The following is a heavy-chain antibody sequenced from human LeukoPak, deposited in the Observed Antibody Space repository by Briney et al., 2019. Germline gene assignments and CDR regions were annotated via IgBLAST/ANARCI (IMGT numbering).Heavy chain of an antibody. CDR3: ARDSGPIDYDILTGYFQSWFDP. Sequence: ASVKVSCKASGYTFTSYAMNWVRQAPGQGLEWMGWINTNTGNPTYAQGFTGRFVFSLDTSVSTAYLQISSLKAEDTAVYYCARDSGPIDYDILTGYFQSWFDPWGQGTLVTVSS. CDR2: INTNTGNP. J-gene: IGHJ5*02. D-gene: IGHD3-9*01. CDR1: GYTFTSYA. V-gene: IGHV7-4-1*02.